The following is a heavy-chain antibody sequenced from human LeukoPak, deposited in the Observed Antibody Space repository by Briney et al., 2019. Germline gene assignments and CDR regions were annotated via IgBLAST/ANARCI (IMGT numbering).Heavy chain of an antibody. CDR2: IYWDDGK. V-gene: IGHV2-5*02. J-gene: IGHJ5*02. CDR3: AQKGNAYNYVGRAGWFDP. Sequence: SGPTLVKPPQTLTRTCAFSGFSLSTSGVGVGWIRQPPGKALEWLALIYWDDGKRYTPSLKTRLTITKDTSKNQVVLTMTNMDPVDTATYYCAQKGNAYNYVGRAGWFDPWGQGTLVTVSS. D-gene: IGHD5-24*01. CDR1: GFSLSTSGVG.